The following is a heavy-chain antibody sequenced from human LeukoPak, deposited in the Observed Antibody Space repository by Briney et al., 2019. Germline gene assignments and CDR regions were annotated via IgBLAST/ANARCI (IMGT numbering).Heavy chain of an antibody. CDR1: GFTFSNYK. J-gene: IGHJ4*02. CDR2: FSSHGGST. V-gene: IGHV3-64*01. CDR3: FTLLWLGTVGSFDS. D-gene: IGHD3-9*01. Sequence: GGSLRLSCAASGFTFSNYKIHWVRQAPGKGLEYVSLFSSHGGSTYYASSAKGRFTISRDNSKNTLYPQMGSLTADDMAVYIAFTLLWLGTVGSFDSWGQGTLVTVSS.